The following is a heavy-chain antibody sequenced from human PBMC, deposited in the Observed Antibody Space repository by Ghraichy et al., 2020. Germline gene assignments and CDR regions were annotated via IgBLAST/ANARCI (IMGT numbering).Heavy chain of an antibody. Sequence: GSLRLSCTVSGGSVRSAPYYWSWIRQSPGRGLEYIGYIHYSGSTDYNPSLKSRVTISVDTSKNQVSLKLSSVTAADTALYYCARDQGYSSGYYLDSWGQGTLVTVSS. J-gene: IGHJ4*02. V-gene: IGHV4-61*01. CDR2: IHYSGST. D-gene: IGHD6-19*01. CDR3: ARDQGYSSGYYLDS. CDR1: GGSVRSAPYY.